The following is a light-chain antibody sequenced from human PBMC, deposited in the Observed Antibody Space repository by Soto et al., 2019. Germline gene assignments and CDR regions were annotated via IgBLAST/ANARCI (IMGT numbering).Light chain of an antibody. V-gene: IGKV3-20*01. J-gene: IGKJ2*01. CDR2: ETS. CDR1: ESVSANS. Sequence: EIVLTQSPGTLSLSPAERATLSCRASESVSANSIAWYQQKPGQAPRLLIYETSTRVTGIPDRFSGSGSGTDFTLTISRLEPGDFAVYFCQQSGGSPMYTFGQGTTLEIK. CDR3: QQSGGSPMYT.